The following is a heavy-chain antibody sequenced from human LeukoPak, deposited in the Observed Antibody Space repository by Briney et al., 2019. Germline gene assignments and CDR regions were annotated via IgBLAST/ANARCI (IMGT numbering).Heavy chain of an antibody. V-gene: IGHV3-7*03. CDR1: GFTFGDTW. CDR3: ATSYDMGWLIGY. J-gene: IGHJ4*02. Sequence: GSLRLSCAESGFTFGDTWMNWARQVPGQGLEWVANIKQDGSEKFYVASVKGRFTISRDNGKSSLYLQMNSLRAEDTALYYCATSYDMGWLIGYWGQGTLVTVSS. CDR2: IKQDGSEK. D-gene: IGHD3/OR15-3a*01.